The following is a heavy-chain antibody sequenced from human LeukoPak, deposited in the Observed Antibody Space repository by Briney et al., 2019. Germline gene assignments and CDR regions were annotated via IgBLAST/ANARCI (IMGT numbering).Heavy chain of an antibody. D-gene: IGHD3-10*01. CDR2: IRYDGSNK. Sequence: GGSLRLSCAASGFTFSSYGMHWVRQAPGKGLEWVAFIRYDGSNKYYADSVKGRFTISRDNSKNTLYLEMNSLRPEDTGVYYCGKDSRGLWFGEIISHFDYWGQGTLVTVSS. J-gene: IGHJ4*02. CDR1: GFTFSSYG. CDR3: GKDSRGLWFGEIISHFDY. V-gene: IGHV3-30*02.